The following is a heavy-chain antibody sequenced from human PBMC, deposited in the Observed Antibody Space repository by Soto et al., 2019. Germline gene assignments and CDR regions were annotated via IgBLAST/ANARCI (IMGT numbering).Heavy chain of an antibody. Sequence: EVQLAESGGGLVQPGGSLRLSCAASGFTFSDHYMDWVLQAPGKGLEWVGRSRDKVHSHTTEYAASVKGRFTISRGDSENSLYLQMNSLKTEDTAVYYWARGVVSTGYFDYWGQGTLVTGSS. CDR1: GFTFSDHY. CDR2: SRDKVHSHTT. V-gene: IGHV3-72*01. CDR3: ARGVVSTGYFDY. J-gene: IGHJ4*02. D-gene: IGHD5-12*01.